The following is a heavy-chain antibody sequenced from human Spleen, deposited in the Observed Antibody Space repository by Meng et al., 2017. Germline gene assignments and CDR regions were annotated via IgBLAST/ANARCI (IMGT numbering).Heavy chain of an antibody. CDR1: GFSLSSTRMG. D-gene: IGHD5-18*01. CDR2: IDWRDHK. V-gene: IGHV2-70*01. J-gene: IGHJ4*02. CDR3: ARIPRSAYNYGPIDY. Sequence: SGPTLVKPTETLTLTCTVSGFSLSSTRMGVSWIRQPPGKALEWLALIDWRDHKYYTTSLKTRLSISKDTSKNQVVLTVTNMDSVDTATYFCARIPRSAYNYGPIDYWGQGTLVTVSS.